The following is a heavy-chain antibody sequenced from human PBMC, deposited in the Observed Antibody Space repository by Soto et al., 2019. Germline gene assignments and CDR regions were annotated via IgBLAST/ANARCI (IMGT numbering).Heavy chain of an antibody. Sequence: QITLKESGPTLVSPAQTLTLTCGFSGFSLSSYGMGVAWIRQPPGKALEWLALIYWDDDKRYSPSLKDRLAISKDPSSNQVVLTITNMDPGDTATYFCAHAGDYDLLTFDHWGPGTLVTVSS. CDR2: IYWDDDK. D-gene: IGHD4-17*01. V-gene: IGHV2-5*02. CDR1: GFSLSSYGMG. CDR3: AHAGDYDLLTFDH. J-gene: IGHJ4*02.